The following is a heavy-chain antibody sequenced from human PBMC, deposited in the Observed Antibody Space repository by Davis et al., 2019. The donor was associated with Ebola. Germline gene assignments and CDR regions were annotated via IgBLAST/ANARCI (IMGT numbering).Heavy chain of an antibody. CDR3: ARVEYCSSTSCFLYYYYGMDV. CDR1: GYTFTSYG. CDR2: ISAYNGNT. D-gene: IGHD2-2*01. J-gene: IGHJ6*02. V-gene: IGHV1-18*01. Sequence: ASVKVSCKASGYTFTSYGISWVRQAPGQGLEWMGWISAYNGNTNYAQKLQGRVTMTTDTSTSTAYMELRSLRSDDTAVYYCARVEYCSSTSCFLYYYYGMDVWGQGTTVTVSS.